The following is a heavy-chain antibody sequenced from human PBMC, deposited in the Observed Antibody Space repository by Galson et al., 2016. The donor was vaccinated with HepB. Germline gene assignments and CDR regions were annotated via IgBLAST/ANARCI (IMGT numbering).Heavy chain of an antibody. CDR2: ISDDGSDK. CDR3: ARPGRLCSSISCYSWFDP. J-gene: IGHJ5*02. V-gene: IGHV3-30*04. Sequence: SLRLSCAASGFTFSSYLMYWVRQAPGKGLEWVATISDDGSDKNYADSVKGRFTISRDNSQNTLFLQMNSLRVEDTAVYYCARPGRLCSSISCYSWFDPWGQGTPVTVSA. D-gene: IGHD2-2*01. CDR1: GFTFSSYL.